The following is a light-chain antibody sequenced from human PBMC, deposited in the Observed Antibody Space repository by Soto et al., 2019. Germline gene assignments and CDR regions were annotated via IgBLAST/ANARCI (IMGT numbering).Light chain of an antibody. Sequence: QSALTQPASVSGSPGQSITISCTGTSSDVGGYNYVSWYQQHPGRAPQLMIYDVSNRPSGVSNRFSRSRSGNTASLTISGLQAEDEADYYCRSYATSTPVLFGGGTTLTVL. CDR2: DVS. CDR3: RSYATSTPVL. V-gene: IGLV2-14*03. J-gene: IGLJ2*01. CDR1: SSDVGGYNY.